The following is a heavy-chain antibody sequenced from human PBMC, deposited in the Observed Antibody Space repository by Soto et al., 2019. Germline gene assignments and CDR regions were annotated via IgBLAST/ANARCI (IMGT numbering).Heavy chain of an antibody. J-gene: IGHJ4*02. V-gene: IGHV3-23*01. CDR3: AKDIRFSSSTFDY. CDR1: GFTFSSYA. Sequence: SLRLSCAASGFTFSSYAMSWVRQAPGKGLEWVSSISGSGGGAYYADSVKGRFTISRDNFKNTLYLQMNSLRAEDTAVYYCAKDIRFSSSTFDYWGQGTLVTVSS. D-gene: IGHD6-13*01. CDR2: ISGSGGGA.